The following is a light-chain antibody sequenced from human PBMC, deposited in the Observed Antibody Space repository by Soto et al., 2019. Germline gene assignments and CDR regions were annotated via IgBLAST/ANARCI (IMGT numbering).Light chain of an antibody. V-gene: IGLV2-14*01. J-gene: IGLJ1*01. CDR2: DVS. Sequence: QSVLTQPASVSGSPGQSITISCTGTSSDVGGYNYVSWYQQHPGKAPKLMIYDVSNRPSGVSNRFSGSKSGNTASLTISGLQAEDEADYYCSSYRSSSTPSGFGTGTKVTVL. CDR3: SSYRSSSTPSG. CDR1: SSDVGGYNY.